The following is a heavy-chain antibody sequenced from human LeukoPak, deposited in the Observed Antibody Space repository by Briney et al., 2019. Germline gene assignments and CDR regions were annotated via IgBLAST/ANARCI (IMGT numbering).Heavy chain of an antibody. CDR1: GYTFTSYD. CDR3: ARGGYYYGSGSYFWFDP. J-gene: IGHJ5*02. D-gene: IGHD3-10*01. CDR2: MNPNSGNI. V-gene: IGHV1-8*01. Sequence: ASVKVSCKASGYTFTSYDINWVRHATGQGLEWMGWMNPNSGNIGYAQKFQGRVTMTRNTSKSTAYMELSSLRSQDTAVYYCARGGYYYGSGSYFWFDPWGQGPLATVTS.